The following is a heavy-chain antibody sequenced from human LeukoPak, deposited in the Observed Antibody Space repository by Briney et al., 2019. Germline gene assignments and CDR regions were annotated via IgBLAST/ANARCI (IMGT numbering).Heavy chain of an antibody. D-gene: IGHD6-19*01. CDR2: INPNSGGT. CDR1: GYTFTGYY. Sequence: ASVKVSCKASGYTFTGYYMHWVRQAPGQGLEWMGRINPNSGGTNYAQKFQGRVTMTRDTANSTAYMELSRPGSDDTAVYYCARDSSGWDFDYWGQGTLVTVSS. V-gene: IGHV1-2*06. J-gene: IGHJ4*02. CDR3: ARDSSGWDFDY.